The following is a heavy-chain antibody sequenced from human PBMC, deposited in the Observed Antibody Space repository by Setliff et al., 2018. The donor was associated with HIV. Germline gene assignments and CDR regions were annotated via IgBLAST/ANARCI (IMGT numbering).Heavy chain of an antibody. CDR1: GGSISSGGYY. CDR3: ARQPGRPNAFDI. D-gene: IGHD2-2*01. Sequence: SETLSLTCTVSGGSISSGGYYWSWIRQHPGKGLEWIGYIYYSGSTYYNPSLKSRVTISVDTSKNQFSLKLSSVTAADTAVYYCARQPGRPNAFDIWGQGTMVTVSS. CDR2: IYYSGST. J-gene: IGHJ3*02. V-gene: IGHV4-31*03.